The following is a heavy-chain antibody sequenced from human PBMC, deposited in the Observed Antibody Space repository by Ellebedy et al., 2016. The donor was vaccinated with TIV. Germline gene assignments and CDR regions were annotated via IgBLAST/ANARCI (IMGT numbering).Heavy chain of an antibody. CDR1: GFTFSNYS. Sequence: GGSLRLSCAASGFTFSNYSMNWVRQAPGKGLEWVSSISGSSTYIYYADSVEGRFTVSRDNAKNSLYLQMNSLRAEDTAVYYCARDVGPSGGTWFFDYWGQGTLVTISS. V-gene: IGHV3-21*01. CDR3: ARDVGPSGGTWFFDY. J-gene: IGHJ4*02. CDR2: ISGSSTYI. D-gene: IGHD1-26*01.